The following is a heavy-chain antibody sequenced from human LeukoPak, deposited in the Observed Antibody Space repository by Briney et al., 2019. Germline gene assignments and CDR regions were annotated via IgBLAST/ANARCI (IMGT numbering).Heavy chain of an antibody. V-gene: IGHV1-2*02. CDR1: GYTFTGYY. D-gene: IGHD3-22*01. CDR3: ARVLFFYDSSGYYYVDY. CDR2: INPNSGGT. Sequence: ASVKVSCKASGYTFTGYYMHWVRQAPGQGLEWMGWINPNSGGTNYAQKFQGRVTMTRDTSISTAYMELNRLRSDDTAVYYCARVLFFYDSSGYYYVDYWGQGTLVTVSS. J-gene: IGHJ4*02.